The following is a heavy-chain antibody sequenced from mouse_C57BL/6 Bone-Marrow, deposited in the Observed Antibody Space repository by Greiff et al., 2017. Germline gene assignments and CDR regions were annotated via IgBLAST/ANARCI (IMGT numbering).Heavy chain of an antibody. Sequence: DVHLVESGGDLVKPGGSLKLSCAASGFTFSSYGMSWVRQTPDKRLEWVATISSGGSYTYYPDSVKGRFTISRDNAKNTLYLQMSSLKSEDTAMYYCARTVVAGYYFDYWGQGTTLTVSS. V-gene: IGHV5-6*01. CDR1: GFTFSSYG. CDR2: ISSGGSYT. D-gene: IGHD1-1*01. CDR3: ARTVVAGYYFDY. J-gene: IGHJ2*01.